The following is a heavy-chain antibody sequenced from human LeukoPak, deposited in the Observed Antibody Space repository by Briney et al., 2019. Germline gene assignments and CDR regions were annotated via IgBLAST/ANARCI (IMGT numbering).Heavy chain of an antibody. CDR2: ISNSGEST. V-gene: IGHV3-23*01. CDR3: AVAGDH. Sequence: GGSLRLSCAASGITFRNYAMNWVRQPPGKGLEWVSTISNSGESTYYGNSVKGRFSISRDNAKNTLYLQMNSLRAEDTALYYCAVAGDHWGQGILVTVSS. CDR1: GITFRNYA. D-gene: IGHD6-19*01. J-gene: IGHJ5*02.